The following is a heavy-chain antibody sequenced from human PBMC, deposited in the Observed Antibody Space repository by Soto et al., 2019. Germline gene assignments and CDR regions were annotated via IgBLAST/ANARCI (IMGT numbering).Heavy chain of an antibody. CDR3: AKDSCYNFWNGIFDY. D-gene: IGHD3-3*01. CDR2: ISGSGGNT. Sequence: EVQRLESGGGLVQPGGSLILSCVVSGLPFRSVAMNWVRQAPGKGLEWVSGISGSGGNTDYADSVKGRFTTSRDNSKNTLFLQMNSLRADDTAEYSCAKDSCYNFWNGIFDYWGQGTLVTVSS. V-gene: IGHV3-23*01. J-gene: IGHJ4*02. CDR1: GLPFRSVA.